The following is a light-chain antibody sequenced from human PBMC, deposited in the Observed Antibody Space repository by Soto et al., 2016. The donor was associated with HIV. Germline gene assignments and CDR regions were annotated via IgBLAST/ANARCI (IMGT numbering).Light chain of an antibody. J-gene: IGLJ2*01. V-gene: IGLV3-21*03. CDR2: DGS. CDR3: QVWDSGSDPVV. Sequence: SYELTQPPSVSVAPGKTARITCGGTNVGSKSVHWYQQKPGQAPVLVVYDGSDRPSGIPERFSGSNSGNTATLTISRVDIGDEADYYCQVWDSGSDPVVFGGGTKLTVL. CDR1: NVGSKS.